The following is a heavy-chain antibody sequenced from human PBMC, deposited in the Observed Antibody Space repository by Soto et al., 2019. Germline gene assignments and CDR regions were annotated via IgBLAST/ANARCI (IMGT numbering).Heavy chain of an antibody. V-gene: IGHV3-23*01. Sequence: GGSLRLSCAASGFTFSSYAMSWVRQAPGKGLEWVSAISGSGGSTYYADSVRGRFTISRDNSKNTLYLQMNSLRAEDTAVYYCAKDQRIVVVPAASYGMDVWGQGTTVTVSS. D-gene: IGHD2-2*01. CDR2: ISGSGGST. CDR3: AKDQRIVVVPAASYGMDV. CDR1: GFTFSSYA. J-gene: IGHJ6*02.